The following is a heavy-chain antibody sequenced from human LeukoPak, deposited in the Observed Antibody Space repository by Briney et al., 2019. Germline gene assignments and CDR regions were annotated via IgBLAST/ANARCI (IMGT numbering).Heavy chain of an antibody. V-gene: IGHV1-2*06. J-gene: IGHJ4*02. CDR1: GYTFTGYY. CDR3: ARALKGVAAAKLGLAY. CDR2: INPNSGGT. Sequence: ASVEVSCKASGYTFTGYYMHWVRQAPGQGLEWMGRINPNSGGTNYAQKFQGRVTMTRDTSISTAYMELSRLRSDDTAVYYCARALKGVAAAKLGLAYWGQGTLVTVSS. D-gene: IGHD6-13*01.